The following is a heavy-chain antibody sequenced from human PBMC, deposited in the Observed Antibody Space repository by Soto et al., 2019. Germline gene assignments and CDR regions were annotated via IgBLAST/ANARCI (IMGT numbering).Heavy chain of an antibody. CDR3: GSSNDYGFGTY. V-gene: IGHV3-7*05. J-gene: IGHJ4*02. Sequence: EVKLVESGGGMVQPGGSLRLSCAASGFTFSSVWMQWVRQAPGKGLEWVANIKQDGSEKYYVGSVKGPFTISRDNAKNSLYLQMNSLTAEDTAVYYCGSSNDYGFGTYWGQGTPVTVSS. D-gene: IGHD3-10*01. CDR1: GFTFSSVW. CDR2: IKQDGSEK.